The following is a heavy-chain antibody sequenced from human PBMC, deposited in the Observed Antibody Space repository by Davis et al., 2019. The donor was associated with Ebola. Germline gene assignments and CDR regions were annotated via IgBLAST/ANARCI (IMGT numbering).Heavy chain of an antibody. Sequence: SETLSLTCTVSGGSISSYYWSWIRQPAGKGLEWIGRLYTSGSNNYNPSLKSRVTMSLDTSKNEFSLRLSSVTVADTAVYYCARGPHRGNYGDYADWGQGTLVTVSS. CDR3: ARGPHRGNYGDYAD. CDR2: LYTSGSN. J-gene: IGHJ4*02. V-gene: IGHV4-4*07. CDR1: GGSISSYY. D-gene: IGHD4-17*01.